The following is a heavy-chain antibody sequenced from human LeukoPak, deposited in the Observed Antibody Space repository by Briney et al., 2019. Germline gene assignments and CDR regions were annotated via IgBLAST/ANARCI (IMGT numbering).Heavy chain of an antibody. D-gene: IGHD3-10*01. CDR3: AKSRGSGLFDY. J-gene: IGHJ4*02. Sequence: GGSLSLSCAASGFTFSSYWMSWVRQAPGKGLEWVSAMSGSGGSTYYADSVKGRFTISRDNSKNTLYLQMNSLRAEDTAVYYCAKSRGSGLFDYWGQGTLVTVAS. V-gene: IGHV3-23*01. CDR1: GFTFSSYW. CDR2: MSGSGGST.